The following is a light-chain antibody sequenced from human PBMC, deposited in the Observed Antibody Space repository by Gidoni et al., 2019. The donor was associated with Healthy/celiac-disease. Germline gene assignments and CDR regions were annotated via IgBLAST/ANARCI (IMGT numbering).Light chain of an antibody. CDR2: DAS. J-gene: IGKJ4*01. V-gene: IGKV3-11*01. CDR1: QSVSSY. CDR3: QQRSNWPPRLX. Sequence: EIVLTQSPATLSLSPGERATLSCRASQSVSSYLAWYQQKPGQAPRLLIYDASNRATGIPARFSGSGSGTDFTLTISSLEPEDFAVYYCQQRSNWPPRLXVXGGTKVEIK.